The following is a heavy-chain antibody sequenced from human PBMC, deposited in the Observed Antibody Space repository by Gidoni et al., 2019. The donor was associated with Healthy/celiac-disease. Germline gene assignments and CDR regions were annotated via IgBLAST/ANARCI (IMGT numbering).Heavy chain of an antibody. CDR3: ARVIKCSGGSCYSGAFDI. CDR1: GYTFTSYY. V-gene: IGHV1-46*03. J-gene: IGHJ3*02. D-gene: IGHD2-15*01. CDR2: INPSGGST. Sequence: QVQMGQAGAEVKKPGASVKVACKAPGYTFTSYYMHWVRQAPGQGLEWMGIINPSGGSTSYAQKFQGRVTMTRDTSTSTVYMELSSLRSEDTAVYYCARVIKCSGGSCYSGAFDIWGQGTMVTVSS.